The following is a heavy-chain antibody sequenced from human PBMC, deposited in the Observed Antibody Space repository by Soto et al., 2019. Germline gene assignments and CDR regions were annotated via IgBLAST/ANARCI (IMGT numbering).Heavy chain of an antibody. CDR2: IYNTGST. Sequence: PSETLSLTCTVSGGSISSGGYYWSWIRHHPGEGLEWVGYIYNTGSTSYNPSLKSRLTISVDTSKNQFSLKLSSVTAADTAVYYCASQSGSYHHFDFWGQGALVTVS. CDR3: ASQSGSYHHFDF. CDR1: GGSISSGGYY. J-gene: IGHJ4*02. V-gene: IGHV4-31*03. D-gene: IGHD1-26*01.